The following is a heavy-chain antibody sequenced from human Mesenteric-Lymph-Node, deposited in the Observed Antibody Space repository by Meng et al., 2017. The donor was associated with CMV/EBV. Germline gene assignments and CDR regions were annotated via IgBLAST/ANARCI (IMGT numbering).Heavy chain of an antibody. CDR3: AKDKAVIAPYGMDV. CDR2: IYSGGST. D-gene: IGHD2-21*01. J-gene: IGHJ6*02. Sequence: GESLKISCAVSGITVSSNYMSWVRQAPGKGLEWVSVIYSGGSTYYADSVKGRFTISRDNSKNTLYLQMNSLRAEDTAVYYCAKDKAVIAPYGMDVWGQGTTVTVSS. V-gene: IGHV3-53*05. CDR1: GITVSSNY.